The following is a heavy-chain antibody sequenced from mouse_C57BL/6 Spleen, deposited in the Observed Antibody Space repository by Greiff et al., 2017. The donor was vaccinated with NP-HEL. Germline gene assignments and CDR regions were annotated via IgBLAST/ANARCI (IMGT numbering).Heavy chain of an antibody. D-gene: IGHD3-2*02. CDR3: ARGPSGYPAY. CDR2: IDPSDSET. J-gene: IGHJ3*01. CDR1: GYTFTSYW. Sequence: QVQLQQSGAELVRPGSSVKLSCKASGYTFTSYWMHWVKQRPIQGLEWIGNIDPSDSETHYNQKFKDKATLTVDKSSSTAYMQLSSLTSEDSAVYYCARGPSGYPAYWGQGTLVTVSA. V-gene: IGHV1-52*01.